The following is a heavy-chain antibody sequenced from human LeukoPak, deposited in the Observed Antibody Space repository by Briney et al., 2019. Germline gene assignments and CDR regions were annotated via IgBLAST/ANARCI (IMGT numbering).Heavy chain of an antibody. Sequence: SETLSLTCTVSGGSISSSSYYWSWIRQPPGKGLEWIGYIYYSGSTNFNPSLKSRVTISVDTSKNQFSLKLSSVTAADTAVYYCARQGQWPNLYFDYWGQGTLVTVSS. CDR3: ARQGQWPNLYFDY. CDR1: GGSISSSSYY. CDR2: IYYSGST. J-gene: IGHJ4*02. V-gene: IGHV4-61*05. D-gene: IGHD6-19*01.